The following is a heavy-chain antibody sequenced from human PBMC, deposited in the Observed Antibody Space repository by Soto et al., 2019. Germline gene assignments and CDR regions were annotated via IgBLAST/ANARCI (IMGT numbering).Heavy chain of an antibody. CDR2: INPSGGST. V-gene: IGHV1-46*01. D-gene: IGHD3-22*01. Sequence: VASVKVSCKASGYTFTSYYMHWVRQAPGQGLEWMGIINPSGGSTSYAQKFQGRVTMTRDTSTSTVYMELSSLRSEDTAVYYCARDSVGALPMSDAFDIWGQGTMVTVSS. CDR1: GYTFTSYY. J-gene: IGHJ3*02. CDR3: ARDSVGALPMSDAFDI.